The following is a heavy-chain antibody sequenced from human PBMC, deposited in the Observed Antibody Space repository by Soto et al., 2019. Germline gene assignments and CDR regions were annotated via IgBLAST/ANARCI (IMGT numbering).Heavy chain of an antibody. D-gene: IGHD5-18*01. V-gene: IGHV1-69*13. CDR3: ARDRGYSYGYSPYYYGMDV. Sequence: SVKVSCQASGGTFSSYASSWVRQAPGQGLEWMGGIIPIFGTANYAQKFQGRVTITADESTSTAYMELSSLRSEDTAVYYCARDRGYSYGYSPYYYGMDVWGQGTTVTVSS. J-gene: IGHJ6*02. CDR2: IIPIFGTA. CDR1: GGTFSSYA.